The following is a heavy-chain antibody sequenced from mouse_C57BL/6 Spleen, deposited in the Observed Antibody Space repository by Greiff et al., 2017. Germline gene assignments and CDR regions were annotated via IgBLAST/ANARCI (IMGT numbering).Heavy chain of an antibody. Sequence: QVQLQQSDAELVKPGASVKISCKVSGYTFTDHTIHWMKQRPEQGLEWIGYIYPRDGSTKYNEKFKGKATLTADKSSSTAYMQLNSLTSEDSAFYCCARNYGSSDYYFDHWGQGTTLTVSS. CDR1: GYTFTDHT. D-gene: IGHD1-1*01. V-gene: IGHV1-78*01. CDR2: IYPRDGST. J-gene: IGHJ2*01. CDR3: ARNYGSSDYYFDH.